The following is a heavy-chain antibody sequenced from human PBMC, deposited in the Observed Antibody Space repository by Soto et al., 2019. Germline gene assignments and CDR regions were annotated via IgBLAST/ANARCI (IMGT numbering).Heavy chain of an antibody. D-gene: IGHD1-26*01. J-gene: IGHJ6*02. V-gene: IGHV1-58*01. CDR3: AADGSGSYSGDYYYYGMDV. CDR2: IVVGSGNT. CDR1: GFTFTSSA. Sequence: GASVKVSCKASGFTFTSSAVQWVRQARGQRLEWIGWIVVGSGNTNYAQKFQERVTITRDMSTSTAYMELSSLRSEDTAVYYCAADGSGSYSGDYYYYGMDVWGQGTTVTVSS.